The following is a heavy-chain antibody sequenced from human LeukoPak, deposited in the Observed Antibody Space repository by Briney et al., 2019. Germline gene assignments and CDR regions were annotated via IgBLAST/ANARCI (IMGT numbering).Heavy chain of an antibody. CDR1: GFAFSSYA. CDR2: ISYDGSNK. Sequence: GGSLRLSCAASGFAFSSYAMHWVRQAPGKGLEWVAVISYDGSNKYYADSVKGRFTISRDNSKNTLYLQMNSLRAEDTAVYYRAGDPGDYYDSSGYSLWGQGTLVTVSS. D-gene: IGHD3-22*01. V-gene: IGHV3-30-3*01. J-gene: IGHJ4*02. CDR3: AGDPGDYYDSSGYSL.